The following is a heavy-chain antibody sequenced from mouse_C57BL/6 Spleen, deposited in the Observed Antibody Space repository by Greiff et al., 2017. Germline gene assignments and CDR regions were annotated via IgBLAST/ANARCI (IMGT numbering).Heavy chain of an antibody. Sequence: EVKLMESGGGLVKPGGSLKLSCAASGFTFSSYAMSWVRQTPEKRLEWVATISDGGSYTYYPDNVKGRFTISRDNAKNNLYLQMSHLKSEDTAMYYCARGYDYDRVMDYWVQGTSVTVSS. CDR2: ISDGGSYT. D-gene: IGHD2-4*01. V-gene: IGHV5-4*03. CDR1: GFTFSSYA. J-gene: IGHJ4*01. CDR3: ARGYDYDRVMDY.